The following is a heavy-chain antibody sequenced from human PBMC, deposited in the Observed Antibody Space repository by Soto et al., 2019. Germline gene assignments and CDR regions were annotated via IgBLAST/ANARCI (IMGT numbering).Heavy chain of an antibody. Sequence: SETRSLTCTVSGGSISSYYWSWIRQPPGKGLEWIGYIYYSGSTNYNPSLKSRVTISVDTSKNQFSLKLSSVTAADTAVYYCARSGSGSYYYYYCMDVWGQGTTVTVSS. V-gene: IGHV4-59*01. D-gene: IGHD1-26*01. CDR3: ARSGSGSYYYYYCMDV. CDR2: IYYSGST. J-gene: IGHJ6*02. CDR1: GGSISSYY.